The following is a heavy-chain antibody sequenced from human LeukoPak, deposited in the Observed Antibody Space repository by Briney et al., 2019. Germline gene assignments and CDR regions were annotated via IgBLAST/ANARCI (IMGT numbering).Heavy chain of an antibody. CDR3: ARAAPSFTMVRGVTFDY. CDR1: GGSISSYY. J-gene: IGHJ4*02. Sequence: SETLSLTCTVSGGSISSYYWSWIRQPPGKGLEWIGYIYYSGSTNYNPSLKSRVTISVDTSKNQFSLKLSSVTAADTAVYYCARAAPSFTMVRGVTFDYWGQGTLVTVSS. D-gene: IGHD3-10*01. CDR2: IYYSGST. V-gene: IGHV4-59*12.